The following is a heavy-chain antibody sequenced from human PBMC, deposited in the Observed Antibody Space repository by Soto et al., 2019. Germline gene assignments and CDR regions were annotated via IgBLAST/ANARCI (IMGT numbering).Heavy chain of an antibody. CDR2: IWYDGSNK. V-gene: IGHV3-33*01. D-gene: IGHD3-3*01. Sequence: GGSLRLSCAASGFTFSSYGMHWVRQAPGKGLEWVAVIWYDGSNKYYADSVKGRFTISRDNSKNTLYLQMNSLRAEDTAVYYCASQQDYDFWSGYSTPYYYYMEVWGKGTTVTVSS. CDR3: ASQQDYDFWSGYSTPYYYYMEV. CDR1: GFTFSSYG. J-gene: IGHJ6*03.